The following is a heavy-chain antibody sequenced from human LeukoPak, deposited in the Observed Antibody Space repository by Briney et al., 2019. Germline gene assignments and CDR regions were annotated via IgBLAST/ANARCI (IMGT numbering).Heavy chain of an antibody. D-gene: IGHD2-15*01. J-gene: IGHJ4*02. CDR2: IYYSGST. V-gene: IGHV4-59*01. Sequence: SETLSLTCTVSGGSISSYYWSWIRQPAGKGLEWIGYIYYSGSTNYNPSLKSRVTISVDTSKNQFSLKLSSVTAADTAVYYCARGGVVRYFDYWGQGTLVTVSS. CDR1: GGSISSYY. CDR3: ARGGVVRYFDY.